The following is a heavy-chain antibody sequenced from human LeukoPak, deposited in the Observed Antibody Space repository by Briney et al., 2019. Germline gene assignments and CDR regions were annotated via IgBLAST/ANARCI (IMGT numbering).Heavy chain of an antibody. V-gene: IGHV1-69*02. CDR2: IIPILGIA. J-gene: IGHJ4*02. CDR3: ATNPMATTPSDF. Sequence: ASVPVSCKPSGYFFSSYTISWVRQAPGQGLEWMGRIIPILGIANYAQTFQRRVTITTDKSTSTAYMELSSLRSEDTAVYYCATNPMATTPSDFWGQGTLVTVSS. CDR1: GYFFSSYT. D-gene: IGHD5-24*01.